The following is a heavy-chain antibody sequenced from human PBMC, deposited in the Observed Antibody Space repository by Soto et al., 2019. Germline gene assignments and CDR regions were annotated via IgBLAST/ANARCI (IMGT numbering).Heavy chain of an antibody. CDR1: GFTFSSYG. Sequence: GGSLRLSCAASGFTFSSYGMHWVRQAPGKGLEWVAVIWYDGSNKYYADSVKGRFTISRDNSKNTLYLQMNSLRAEDTAVYYCARDHDDYDDSSGHLFDPWGQGTLVTVSA. V-gene: IGHV3-33*01. D-gene: IGHD3-22*01. J-gene: IGHJ5*02. CDR3: ARDHDDYDDSSGHLFDP. CDR2: IWYDGSNK.